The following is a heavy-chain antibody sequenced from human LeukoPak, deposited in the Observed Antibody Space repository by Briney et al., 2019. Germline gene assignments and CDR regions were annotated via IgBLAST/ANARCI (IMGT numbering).Heavy chain of an antibody. CDR2: ISDSGGRT. CDR3: AKRGVVIRVILVGFHKEAYYFDS. Sequence: PGGSLRLSCAVSGITLSNYGMSWVRQAPGKGLEWFAGISDSGGRTNYADSVKGRFTISRDNPKNTLYLQMNSLRAEDTAVYFCAKRGVVIRVILVGFHKEAYYFDSWGQGALATVSS. D-gene: IGHD3-22*01. V-gene: IGHV3-23*01. J-gene: IGHJ4*02. CDR1: GITLSNYG.